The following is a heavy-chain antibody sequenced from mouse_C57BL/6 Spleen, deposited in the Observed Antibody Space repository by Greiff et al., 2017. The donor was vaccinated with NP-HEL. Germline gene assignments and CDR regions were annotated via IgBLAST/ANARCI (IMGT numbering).Heavy chain of an antibody. D-gene: IGHD1-1*01. CDR2: ISSGSSTI. Sequence: EVQLVESGGGLVKPGGSLKLSCAASGFTFSDYGMHWVRQAPEKGLEWVAYISSGSSTIYYADTVKGRFTISRDNAKNTLFLQMTSLRSEDTAMYYCARIYYGSSWIVYAMDYWGQGTSVTVSS. V-gene: IGHV5-17*01. CDR3: ARIYYGSSWIVYAMDY. CDR1: GFTFSDYG. J-gene: IGHJ4*01.